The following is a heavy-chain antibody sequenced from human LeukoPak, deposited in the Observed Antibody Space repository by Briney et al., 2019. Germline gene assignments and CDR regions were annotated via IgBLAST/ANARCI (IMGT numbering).Heavy chain of an antibody. D-gene: IGHD6-19*01. CDR2: ISGSGGST. J-gene: IGHJ4*02. Sequence: PGGSLRLSCAASGLTFSSYAMSWVRQAPGKGLEWVSAISGSGGSTYYADSVKGRFTISRDNSKNTLYLQMNSLRAEDTAVYYCAKDLLSAGIAVAGNYFDYWGQGTLVTVSS. V-gene: IGHV3-23*01. CDR1: GLTFSSYA. CDR3: AKDLLSAGIAVAGNYFDY.